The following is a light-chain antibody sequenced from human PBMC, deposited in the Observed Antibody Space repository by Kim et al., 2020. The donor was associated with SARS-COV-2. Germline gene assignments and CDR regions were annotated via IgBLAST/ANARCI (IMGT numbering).Light chain of an antibody. V-gene: IGKV1-39*01. CDR3: QQTYSSLTVT. CDR2: RAS. J-gene: IGKJ5*01. Sequence: SVGDSFTIPGRASQSVGTYLMCYQPTPGTAPNLLLYRASTLQGGVPSRFSGGGSGTEFTLTISSLQREDFATYYCQQTYSSLTVTFGQGTRLEIK. CDR1: QSVGTY.